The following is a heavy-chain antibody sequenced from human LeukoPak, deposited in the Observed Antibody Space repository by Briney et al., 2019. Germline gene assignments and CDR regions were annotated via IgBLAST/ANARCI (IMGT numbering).Heavy chain of an antibody. CDR1: GFIFSSYG. V-gene: IGHV3-30*18. D-gene: IGHD5-12*01. Sequence: GRSLRLSCAASGFIFSSYGMHWVRQAPGKGLEWVADISYDGSNKYYADSVKGRFTISRDNSKNTLYLQMNSLRAEDTAVYYCAKDGADFYSGYDPPDYYYGMDVWGKGTTVTVSS. J-gene: IGHJ6*04. CDR2: ISYDGSNK. CDR3: AKDGADFYSGYDPPDYYYGMDV.